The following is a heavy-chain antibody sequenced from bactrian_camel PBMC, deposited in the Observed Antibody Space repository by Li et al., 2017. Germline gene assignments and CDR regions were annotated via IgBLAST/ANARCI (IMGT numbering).Heavy chain of an antibody. V-gene: IGHV3S40*01. CDR2: IDNVGAST. D-gene: IGHD5*01. Sequence: VQPVESGGGLVQPGGSLRLSCAASGFTFHYTGMNWVRQAPGKGLEWVSTIDNVGASTYYTDSVKGRFTISRDNGKNAVYLQMDNVKVEDTAEYYCTRGWASFGLWGQGTQVTVS. CDR3: TRGWASFGL. J-gene: IGHJ4*01. CDR1: GFTFHYTG.